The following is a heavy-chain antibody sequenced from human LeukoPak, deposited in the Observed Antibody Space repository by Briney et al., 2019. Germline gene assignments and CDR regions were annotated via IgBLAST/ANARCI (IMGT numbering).Heavy chain of an antibody. CDR2: ISYDGSNK. J-gene: IGHJ1*01. V-gene: IGHV3-30*18. Sequence: PGGSLRLSCSASGLTFSSYGMHWVRQASGRGLEWVAVISYDGSNKYYADSVKGRFTISRDNSKNTLYLQMNSLRAEDTAVYYCAKVIVLGCGGDCYPFAEDFHHWGQGTLVTVSS. D-gene: IGHD2-21*02. CDR1: GLTFSSYG. CDR3: AKVIVLGCGGDCYPFAEDFHH.